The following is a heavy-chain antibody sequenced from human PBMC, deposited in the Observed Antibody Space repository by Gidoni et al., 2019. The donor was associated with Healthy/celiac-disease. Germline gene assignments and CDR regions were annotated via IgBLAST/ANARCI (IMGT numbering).Heavy chain of an antibody. V-gene: IGHV3-30*04. CDR1: GFTFSSYA. CDR2: ISYDGSNK. D-gene: IGHD1-26*01. J-gene: IGHJ4*02. CDR3: ARDKNYSGSYPYFDY. Sequence: QVQLVESGGGVVQPGRSLRLSCAASGFTFSSYAMHWVRQAPGKGLEWVAVISYDGSNKYYADSVKGRFTISRDNSKNTLYLQMNSLRAEDTAVYYCARDKNYSGSYPYFDYWGQGTLVTVSS.